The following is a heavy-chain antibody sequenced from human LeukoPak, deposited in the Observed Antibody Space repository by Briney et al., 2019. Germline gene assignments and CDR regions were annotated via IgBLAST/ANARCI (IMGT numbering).Heavy chain of an antibody. CDR1: GGTFSSYA. J-gene: IGHJ4*02. V-gene: IGHV1-69*05. D-gene: IGHD4-17*01. Sequence: GSSVKVSCKASGGTFSSYAISWVRQAPGQGLEWMGGIIPIFGTANYAQKFQGRVTMTTDTSTSTAYMELRSLRSGDTAMYYCARDEDYGISVNVDYWGQGTLVTVSS. CDR2: IIPIFGTA. CDR3: ARDEDYGISVNVDY.